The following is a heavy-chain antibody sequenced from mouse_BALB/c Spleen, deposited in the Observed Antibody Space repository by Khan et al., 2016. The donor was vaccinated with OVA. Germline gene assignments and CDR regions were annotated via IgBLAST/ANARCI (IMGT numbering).Heavy chain of an antibody. CDR3: ARVNSNGDYAMDY. J-gene: IGHJ4*01. D-gene: IGHD2-5*01. Sequence: VQLQQSGSVLVRPGASVKLSCKASGYTFTSSWMHWAKQRPGQGLEWIGEIHPNSGNTNYNEKFKGKATLTVDTSSSTAYVDLSSLTSEDSAVYYCARVNSNGDYAMDYWGQGTSVTVSS. CDR1: GYTFTSSW. CDR2: IHPNSGNT. V-gene: IGHV1S130*01.